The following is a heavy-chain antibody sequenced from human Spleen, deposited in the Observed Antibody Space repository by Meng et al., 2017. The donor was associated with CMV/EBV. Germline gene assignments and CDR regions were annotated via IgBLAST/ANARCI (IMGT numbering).Heavy chain of an antibody. Sequence: ASVKVSCKASGYNFTGYYIHWVRQAPGQGLEWMGWINPNSGGTNYAQKFQGRITMTGDTSITTAYMELSRLRSDDTAMYYCARDTQAVHYYDMDVWGQGTTVTVS. D-gene: IGHD2-15*01. V-gene: IGHV1-2*02. J-gene: IGHJ6*02. CDR1: GYNFTGYY. CDR3: ARDTQAVHYYDMDV. CDR2: INPNSGGT.